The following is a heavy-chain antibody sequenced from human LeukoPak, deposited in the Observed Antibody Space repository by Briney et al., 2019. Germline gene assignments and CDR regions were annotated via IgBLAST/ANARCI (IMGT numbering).Heavy chain of an antibody. Sequence: SETLSLTCTVSGDSISSYYWSWIRQPPGKGLEWIGYIYYSGSTDYNPSLKSRVTISIDTSKNQFSLNQFSLKLSSVTAADTAVYYCARHVGKLPFDYWGQGILVSVSS. D-gene: IGHD1-1*01. J-gene: IGHJ4*02. V-gene: IGHV4-59*08. CDR3: ARHVGKLPFDY. CDR1: GDSISSYY. CDR2: IYYSGST.